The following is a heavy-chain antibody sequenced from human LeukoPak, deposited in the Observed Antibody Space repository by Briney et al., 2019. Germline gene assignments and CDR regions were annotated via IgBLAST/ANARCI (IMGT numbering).Heavy chain of an antibody. CDR3: ARVARTAVGIRYYFDE. J-gene: IGHJ4*02. V-gene: IGHV1-18*01. D-gene: IGHD1-14*01. CDR1: GYNFINYG. Sequence: GASVTVSYTPSGYNFINYGISWVRQAPGQGLDWMGWISTYNGNSIYAQKFQGRVTMTTDTSTSTGYMDLRSLTSDDTAVYYCARVARTAVGIRYYFDEWGQGTLVSVSS. CDR2: ISTYNGNS.